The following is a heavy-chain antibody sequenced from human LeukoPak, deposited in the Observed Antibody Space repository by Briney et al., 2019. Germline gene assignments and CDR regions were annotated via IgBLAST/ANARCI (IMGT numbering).Heavy chain of an antibody. CDR2: ISGSGGST. J-gene: IGHJ4*02. D-gene: IGHD6-13*01. CDR3: AKDLGIAAAGKGFDY. CDR1: GFTCSSYA. V-gene: IGHV3-23*01. Sequence: PGGSLRLSCAASGFTCSSYAMSWVRQAPGKGLEWVSAISGSGGSTYYADSVKGRFTISRDNSKNTLYLQMNSLRAEDTAVYYCAKDLGIAAAGKGFDYWGQGTLVTVSS.